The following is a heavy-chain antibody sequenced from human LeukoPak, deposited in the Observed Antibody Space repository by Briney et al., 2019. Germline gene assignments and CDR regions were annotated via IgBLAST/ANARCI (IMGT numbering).Heavy chain of an antibody. D-gene: IGHD4-17*01. J-gene: IGHJ6*03. V-gene: IGHV3-48*04. CDR3: AGVNYGNTGGYYYMDV. CDR2: ISSSGSTI. CDR1: GFTFSRYW. Sequence: GRPLRLSCAASGFTFSRYWMTWIRQAPGKGLEWVSYISSSGSTIYYADSVKGRFTISRDNAKNSLYLQMNSLRAEDTAVYYCAGVNYGNTGGYYYMDVWGKGTTVTVSS.